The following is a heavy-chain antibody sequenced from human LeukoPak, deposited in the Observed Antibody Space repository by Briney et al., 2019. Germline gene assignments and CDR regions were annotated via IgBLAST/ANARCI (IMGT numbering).Heavy chain of an antibody. J-gene: IGHJ6*02. D-gene: IGHD3-22*01. Sequence: PGGSLRLSCAASGFTFSDYYMSWIRQAPGKGLEWVSYISSSGSTIYYADSVKGRFTISRDNAKNSLYLQMNSLRAEDTAVYYCARDYDSSGYYYVAYYYGMDVWGQGTTVTVSS. CDR3: ARDYDSSGYYYVAYYYGMDV. V-gene: IGHV3-11*04. CDR2: ISSSGSTI. CDR1: GFTFSDYY.